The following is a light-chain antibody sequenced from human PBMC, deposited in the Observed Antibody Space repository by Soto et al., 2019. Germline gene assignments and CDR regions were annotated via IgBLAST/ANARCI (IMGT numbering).Light chain of an antibody. CDR3: QQYGSSPEIT. J-gene: IGKJ5*01. CDR1: QSVSSTY. CDR2: GAS. V-gene: IGKV3-20*01. Sequence: TVLTQSPGTLSLSPGERATLSCRASQSVSSTYLAWYQHKPGQAPRLLIYGASRRATGIPDRFSASGSGTDFTLTISRLEPEDFAVYYCQQYGSSPEITVGQGTRLEIK.